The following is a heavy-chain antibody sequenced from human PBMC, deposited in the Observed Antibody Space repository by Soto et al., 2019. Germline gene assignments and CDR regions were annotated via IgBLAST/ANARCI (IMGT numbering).Heavy chain of an antibody. Sequence: QAHLEQSGAEVKRPGASVKVSCKASGYTFSDFDINWLRQASGQGPEWMGWMNAKSGATFFAQRLQGKFTMTWDTSLSTAYMEVGSLTSDDTAMYYCARGNPFSYAGLDVWGQGTTVAVSS. V-gene: IGHV1-8*02. CDR3: ARGNPFSYAGLDV. D-gene: IGHD3-10*01. J-gene: IGHJ6*02. CDR2: MNAKSGAT. CDR1: GYTFSDFD.